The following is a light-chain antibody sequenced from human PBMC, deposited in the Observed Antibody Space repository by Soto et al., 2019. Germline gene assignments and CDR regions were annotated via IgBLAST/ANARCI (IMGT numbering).Light chain of an antibody. CDR2: GAS. V-gene: IGKV3-20*01. J-gene: IGKJ1*01. CDR3: QQYGSSGT. Sequence: EIVLAQSPGTLSLSAGERDNLXCRASQSVSNNYLAWYQQKPGQAPRLLIYGASNRATGIPDRFSGSGSGTDFTLTISRLEPEDFAVYYCQQYGSSGTFGQGTKVDI. CDR1: QSVSNNY.